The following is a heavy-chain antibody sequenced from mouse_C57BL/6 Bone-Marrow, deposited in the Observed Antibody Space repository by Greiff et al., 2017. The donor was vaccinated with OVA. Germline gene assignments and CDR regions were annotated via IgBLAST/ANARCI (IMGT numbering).Heavy chain of an antibody. CDR1: GFNIKDDY. CDR2: IDPENGDT. D-gene: IGHD2-1*01. J-gene: IGHJ2*01. CDR3: TTPIYYGLDY. Sequence: EVQRVESGAELVRPGASVKLSCTASGFNIKDDYMHWVKQRPEQGLEWIGWIDPENGDTEYASKFQGKATITADTSSNTAYLQLSSLTSEDTAVYYCTTPIYYGLDYWGQGTTLTVSS. V-gene: IGHV14-4*01.